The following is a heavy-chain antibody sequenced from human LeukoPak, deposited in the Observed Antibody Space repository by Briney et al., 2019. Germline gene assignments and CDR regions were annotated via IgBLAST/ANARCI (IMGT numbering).Heavy chain of an antibody. CDR3: ARDKTVLWYGEFYYYYYMDV. D-gene: IGHD3-10*01. V-gene: IGHV3-23*01. CDR2: ISGSVGNT. J-gene: IGHJ6*03. CDR1: GFTLSSDA. Sequence: GGSLRLPCAASGFTLSSDAMSWVRQAPGKVMEWVSAISGSVGNTYYADSVKGRFTLSRDNSKNELNLQMNSLRAEDTAVYYCARDKTVLWYGEFYYYYYMDVWGKGTTVTVSS.